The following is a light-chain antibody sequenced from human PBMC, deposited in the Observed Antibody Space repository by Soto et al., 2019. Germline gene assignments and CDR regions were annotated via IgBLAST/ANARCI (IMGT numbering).Light chain of an antibody. CDR3: QQANSFPLT. Sequence: DIQMTQSPSSVSASVGDRVTITCRASQAISSLLAWYQQKPGKAPNLLIHTASSLQSGVPSKFSGSGSGTEFTLTISSLQPEDFATYYCQQANSFPLTFGGGTKVEIK. V-gene: IGKV1-12*01. CDR2: TAS. J-gene: IGKJ4*01. CDR1: QAISSL.